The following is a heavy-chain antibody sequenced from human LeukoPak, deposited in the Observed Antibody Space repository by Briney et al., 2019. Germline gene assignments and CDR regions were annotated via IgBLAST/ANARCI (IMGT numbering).Heavy chain of an antibody. CDR1: GFTFSRYA. D-gene: IGHD3-22*01. J-gene: IGHJ4*02. CDR3: AKARSPNYYDSSGYYYPFDY. CDR2: ISGSGGST. V-gene: IGHV3-23*01. Sequence: GGSLRLSCAASGFTFSRYAMSWVRQAPGKGLEWVSAISGSGGSTYYADSVKGRFTISRDNSKNTLYLQMNSLRAEDTAVYYCAKARSPNYYDSSGYYYPFDYWGQGTLVTVSS.